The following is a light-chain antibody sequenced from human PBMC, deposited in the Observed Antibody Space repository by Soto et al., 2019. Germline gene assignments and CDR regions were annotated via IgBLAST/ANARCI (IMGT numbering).Light chain of an antibody. Sequence: QSALTQPASVSGSPGQSITISCTGTSSDVGSYNLVSWYQQHPGKAPKLMIYEGSKRPSGVSNRFSGSKSGNTASLTISGLAAEDEADYYCCSYAGSSTFVFGTGTQLTVL. CDR2: EGS. CDR3: CSYAGSSTFV. J-gene: IGLJ1*01. V-gene: IGLV2-23*01. CDR1: SSDVGSYNL.